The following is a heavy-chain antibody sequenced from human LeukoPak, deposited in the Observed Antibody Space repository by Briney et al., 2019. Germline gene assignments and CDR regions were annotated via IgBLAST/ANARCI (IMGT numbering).Heavy chain of an antibody. CDR3: ASTKQWTHDAFDI. CDR2: ISGSGGST. V-gene: IGHV3-23*01. J-gene: IGHJ3*02. Sequence: GGSLRLSCAASGFTFSSYAMSWVRQAPGKGLEWVSAISGSGGSTYYADSVKGRFTISRDNSKNTLYLQMNSLRAEDTAVYYCASTKQWTHDAFDIWGQGTMVTVSS. D-gene: IGHD6-19*01. CDR1: GFTFSSYA.